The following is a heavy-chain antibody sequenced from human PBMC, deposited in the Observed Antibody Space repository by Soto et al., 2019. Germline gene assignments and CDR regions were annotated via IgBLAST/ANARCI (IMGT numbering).Heavy chain of an antibody. CDR1: GFTFTSFS. CDR3: VRNSGRLDY. J-gene: IGHJ4*02. D-gene: IGHD1-26*01. CDR2: ITSDTTFT. V-gene: IGHV3-21*01. Sequence: EVQLVETGGGLVKPGGSLRVSCAASGFTFTSFSMAWVRQAPGKGLEWVSSITSDTTFTFYADSVKGRFTMSRDNAKNSLYLQMRSLRAEDTAVYFCVRNSGRLDYWGQGALVTVSS.